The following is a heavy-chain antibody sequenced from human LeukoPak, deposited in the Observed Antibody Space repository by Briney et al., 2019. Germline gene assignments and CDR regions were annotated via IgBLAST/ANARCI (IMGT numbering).Heavy chain of an antibody. Sequence: ASVKVSCKASGYTFTSYAMNWVRQAPGQGLEWMGWITTNTGNPTYAQGFTGRFVFSLDTSVSTAYLQISSLKAEDTAVYCCARGIYSSVALADYWGQGTLVTVSS. CDR1: GYTFTSYA. J-gene: IGHJ4*02. D-gene: IGHD6-19*01. V-gene: IGHV7-4-1*02. CDR2: ITTNTGNP. CDR3: ARGIYSSVALADY.